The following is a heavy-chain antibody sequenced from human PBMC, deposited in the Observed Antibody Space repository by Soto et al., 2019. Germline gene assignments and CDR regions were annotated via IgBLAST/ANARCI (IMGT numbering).Heavy chain of an antibody. D-gene: IGHD4-17*01. V-gene: IGHV3-30*18. CDR1: GFTFGSYG. CDR2: ISYDGSNK. CDR3: AKDHRSGDSGDY. J-gene: IGHJ4*02. Sequence: QVQLVESGGGVVQPGRSLRLSCAASGFTFGSYGMHWVRQAPGKGLEWVAVISYDGSNKYYADSVKGRFTISRDNSKNTLYLQMNSLRAEDTAVYYCAKDHRSGDSGDYWGQGTLVTVSS.